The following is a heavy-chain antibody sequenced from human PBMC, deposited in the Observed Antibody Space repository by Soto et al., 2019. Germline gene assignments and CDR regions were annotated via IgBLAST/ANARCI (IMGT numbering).Heavy chain of an antibody. CDR3: ARSAITLFGVVSIPPHYYSEMDV. CDR2: IIPIFGIG. J-gene: IGHJ6*02. V-gene: IGHV1-69*01. D-gene: IGHD3-3*01. CDR1: GGTFNRYA. Sequence: QLQLVQSGAEVKKPGSSVKVSCKASGGTFNRYAISWVRQAPGQGLEWMGGIIPIFGIGNDAQRFQGRVTITADASTGTAYMELSSLRSEDTGVYYCARSAITLFGVVSIPPHYYSEMDVWGQGTTVTVSS.